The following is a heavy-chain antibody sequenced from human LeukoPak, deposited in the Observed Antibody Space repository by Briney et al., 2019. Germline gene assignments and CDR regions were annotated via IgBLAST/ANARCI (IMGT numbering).Heavy chain of an antibody. V-gene: IGHV4-4*02. D-gene: IGHD3-22*01. CDR1: GGSISSSNW. CDR2: IYHSGST. Sequence: SGTLSLTCAVSGGSISSSNWWSWVRQPPGKGLEWIGEIYHSGSTNYNPSLKSRVTISVDKSKNQFSLKLSSVTAADTAVYYCARVLDYYDIWWFDPWGQGTLVTVSS. CDR3: ARVLDYYDIWWFDP. J-gene: IGHJ5*02.